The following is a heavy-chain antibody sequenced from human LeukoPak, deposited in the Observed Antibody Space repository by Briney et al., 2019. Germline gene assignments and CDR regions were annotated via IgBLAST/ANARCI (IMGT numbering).Heavy chain of an antibody. D-gene: IGHD3-16*02. V-gene: IGHV4-34*01. CDR2: INHSGST. J-gene: IGHJ4*02. CDR1: GGSFSGYY. CDR3: ARGADYIWGSYRYKPAARPFDY. Sequence: SETLSLTCAVYGGSFSGYYWSWIRQPPGKGLEWIGEINHSGSTNYNPSLKSRVTISVDTPKNQFSLKLSSVTAADTAVYYCARGADYIWGSYRYKPAARPFDYWGQGTLVTVSS.